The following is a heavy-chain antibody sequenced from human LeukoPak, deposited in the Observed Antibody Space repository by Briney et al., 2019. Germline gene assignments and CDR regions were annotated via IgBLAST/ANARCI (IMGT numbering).Heavy chain of an antibody. V-gene: IGHV3-33*01. Sequence: PGGSLRLSCAASGFSFSAYGVHWVRQAPGKGLEWVAVIWYDGSSKDYADSVKGRFTLSRDNSKNTLYLQMNSLTAEDTAVYYCARSQSSSLIDYWGQGTLVTVSS. CDR1: GFSFSAYG. CDR3: ARSQSSSLIDY. CDR2: IWYDGSSK. J-gene: IGHJ4*02. D-gene: IGHD6-13*01.